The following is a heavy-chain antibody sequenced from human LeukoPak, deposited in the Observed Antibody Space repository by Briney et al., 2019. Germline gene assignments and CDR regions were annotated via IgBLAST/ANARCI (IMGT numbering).Heavy chain of an antibody. D-gene: IGHD3-22*01. CDR2: ISGSGGST. CDR1: GFTFSSYA. CDR3: AKDLPAVRYYYDSSGPFGY. V-gene: IGHV3-23*01. Sequence: GGSLRLSCAASGFTFSSYAMSWVRQAPGKGLEWVSAISGSGGSTYYADSVKGRFTISRDNSKNTLYLQMNSLRAEDTAVYYCAKDLPAVRYYYDSSGPFGYWGQGTLVTVSS. J-gene: IGHJ4*02.